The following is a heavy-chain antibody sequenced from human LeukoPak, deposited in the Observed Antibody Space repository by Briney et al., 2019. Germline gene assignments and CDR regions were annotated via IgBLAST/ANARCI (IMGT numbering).Heavy chain of an antibody. V-gene: IGHV1-69*01. CDR3: ATGSYQLASFDY. J-gene: IGHJ4*02. Sequence: GSSVKVSCKASGGTLSNYAINWVRQAPGQGLEWMGGLIPIFGTPNYAQKFQGRVTVTADESTTTAYMELSSLRSEDTAVYYCATGSYQLASFDYWGQGTLVTVSS. CDR2: LIPIFGTP. CDR1: GGTLSNYA. D-gene: IGHD6-6*01.